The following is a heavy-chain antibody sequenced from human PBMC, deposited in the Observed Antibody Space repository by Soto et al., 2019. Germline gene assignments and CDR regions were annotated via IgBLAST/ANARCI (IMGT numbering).Heavy chain of an antibody. Sequence: QVQQLESGPGLVKPWDTLSLTCTVSGAYVSDFSWSWIRQPAGKGLEWIGRITVNGITQYSPSFRSRVTMSMETSRKQFFVNLQSATAADTALYYCARESGENWTYEAHWGQGTLVTVSS. J-gene: IGHJ1*01. CDR2: ITVNGIT. D-gene: IGHD1-7*01. CDR3: ARESGENWTYEAH. CDR1: GAYVSDFS. V-gene: IGHV4-4*07.